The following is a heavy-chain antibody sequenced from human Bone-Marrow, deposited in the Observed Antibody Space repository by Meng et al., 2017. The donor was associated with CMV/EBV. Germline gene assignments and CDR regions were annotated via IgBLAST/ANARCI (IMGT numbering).Heavy chain of an antibody. CDR1: GFIFSHYY. CDR3: TRAGYYDSSGTSVDY. Sequence: GGSLRLSCAASGFIFSHYYMTWIRQAPGKGLEWVSHISGSGSTIYYADSVKSRFTISRDNAKKSLYLQMNSLRAEDTAVYYCTRAGYYDSSGTSVDYWGHGTLVTVSS. CDR2: ISGSGSTI. J-gene: IGHJ4*01. D-gene: IGHD3-22*01. V-gene: IGHV3-11*01.